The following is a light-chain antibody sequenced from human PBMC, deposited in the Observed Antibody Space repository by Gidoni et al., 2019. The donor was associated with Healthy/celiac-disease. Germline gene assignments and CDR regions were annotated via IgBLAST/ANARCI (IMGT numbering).Light chain of an antibody. V-gene: IGKV3-15*01. CDR1: QSVSSN. J-gene: IGKJ3*01. CDR3: QQYNNWPRT. Sequence: EIVLTHSPATLSVSPRERATLSCRASQSVSSNLAWYQQKPGQAPRLLIYGASTRATGIPARFSGSGSGTEFTLTLSSLQSEDFAVYYCQQYNNWPRTFGHGTKVDIK. CDR2: GAS.